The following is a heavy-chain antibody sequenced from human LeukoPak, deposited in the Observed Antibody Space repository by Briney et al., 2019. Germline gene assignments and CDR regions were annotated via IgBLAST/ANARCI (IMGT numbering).Heavy chain of an antibody. CDR1: GGSISSYY. D-gene: IGHD3-3*01. CDR2: IYYSGST. J-gene: IGHJ5*02. CDR3: AQIYYDFWSGYFGRTGWFDP. Sequence: KPSETLSLTCTVSGGSISSYYWSWIRQPPGKGLEWIGYIYYSGSTNYNPSLKSRVTISVDTSKNQFSLKLSSVTAADTAVYYCAQIYYDFWSGYFGRTGWFDPRGQGTLVTVSS. V-gene: IGHV4-59*01.